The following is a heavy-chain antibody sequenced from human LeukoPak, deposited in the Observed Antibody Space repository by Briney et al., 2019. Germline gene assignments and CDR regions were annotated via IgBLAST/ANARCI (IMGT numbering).Heavy chain of an antibody. V-gene: IGHV3-30-3*01. CDR3: AKDLVYWGAYDAFDI. D-gene: IGHD7-27*01. J-gene: IGHJ3*02. Sequence: PGGSLRLSCAASGFTFSSYAMHWVRQAPGKGLEWVAVISYDGSNKYYADSVKGRFTISRDNSKNTLYLQMNSLRAEDTAVYYCAKDLVYWGAYDAFDIWGQGTMVTVSS. CDR2: ISYDGSNK. CDR1: GFTFSSYA.